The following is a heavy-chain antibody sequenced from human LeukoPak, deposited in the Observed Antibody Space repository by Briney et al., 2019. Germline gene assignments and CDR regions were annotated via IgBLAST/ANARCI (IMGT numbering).Heavy chain of an antibody. CDR3: ARLCQVTTCARSEY. CDR2: IYTSGTT. CDR1: GGSISSCSYY. V-gene: IGHV4-61*02. D-gene: IGHD2-21*02. Sequence: PSETLSLTCTVSGGSISSCSYYWSWIRQAAGKGLEWIGRIYTSGTTNYNPSLKSRVTISIDTSKNQFSLKLNSVTAADTATYYCARLCQVTTCARSEYWGQGILVTVAS. J-gene: IGHJ4*02.